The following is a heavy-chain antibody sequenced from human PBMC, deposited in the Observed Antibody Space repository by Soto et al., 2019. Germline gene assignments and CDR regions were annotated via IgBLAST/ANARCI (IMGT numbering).Heavy chain of an antibody. CDR3: ARGRADSAGSSFGRRMDV. Sequence: QVQLQESGTGLVKPSETLSLLCFVSGEAVGSGQSYWNWIRQAPGKGLEWIGHTSVTGAMKYSASLKSRVNMSVDTSKSQIYLTLTSVTAADSATYCCARGRADSAGSSFGRRMDVWGQGTTVNVAS. D-gene: IGHD3-10*01. J-gene: IGHJ6*02. CDR2: TSVTGAM. CDR1: GEAVGSGQSY. V-gene: IGHV4-61*01.